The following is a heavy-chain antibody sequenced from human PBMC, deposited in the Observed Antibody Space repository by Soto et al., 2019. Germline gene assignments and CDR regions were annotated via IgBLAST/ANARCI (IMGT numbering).Heavy chain of an antibody. CDR2: IFNSGST. J-gene: IGHJ6*02. Sequence: SETLSLTCTVSGGSVSSNYYYWSWIRQPPGKGLEWLGYIFNSGSTKYNPSLKSRVTISVDTSTNRFSLRLSSVTAADTAVYYCARVKDAMDVWGQGTTVTVSS. CDR1: GGSVSSNYYY. CDR3: ARVKDAMDV. V-gene: IGHV4-61*03.